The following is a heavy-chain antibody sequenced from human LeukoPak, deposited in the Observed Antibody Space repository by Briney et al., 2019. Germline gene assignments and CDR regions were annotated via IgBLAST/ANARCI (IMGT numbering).Heavy chain of an antibody. Sequence: PSETLSLTCTVSGYAITSGGFSWNWIRQPPGKGLEWIGCIYDRGPAYYNPSLKSRFTISVDRPKNQFFLNVTSLAAADTAVYYCARSRQASGLFNSWGQGTLVVVSS. CDR3: ARSRQASGLFNS. CDR2: IYDRGPA. D-gene: IGHD3-10*01. V-gene: IGHV4-30-2*01. CDR1: GYAITSGGFS. J-gene: IGHJ5*01.